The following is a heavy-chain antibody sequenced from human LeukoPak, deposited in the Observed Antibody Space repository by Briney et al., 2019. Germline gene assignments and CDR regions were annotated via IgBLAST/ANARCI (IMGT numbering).Heavy chain of an antibody. CDR2: ISAYNGNT. Sequence: ASVKVSCKASGYTFTSYGISWVRQAPGQGLEWVGWISAYNGNTNYAQKLQGRVTMTTDTSTSTAYMELRSLRSDDTAVYYCTGGNSGLRAFDIWGQGTMVTVSS. CDR3: TGGNSGLRAFDI. V-gene: IGHV1-18*01. CDR1: GYTFTSYG. D-gene: IGHD4-23*01. J-gene: IGHJ3*02.